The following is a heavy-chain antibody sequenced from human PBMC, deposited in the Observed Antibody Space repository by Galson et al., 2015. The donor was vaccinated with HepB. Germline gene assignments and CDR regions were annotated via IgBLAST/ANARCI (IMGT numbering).Heavy chain of an antibody. CDR1: GFTFDNYG. V-gene: IGHV3-9*01. Sequence: SLRLSCAASGFTFDNYGMHWVRQVPGKGLEWVSGITWNSGNKGYVDSVKGRFTISRDNAKNSLYLQMNSLRAEDTALYYCAKDSSYGFAYFDDWGQGPLVTVSS. CDR3: AKDSSYGFAYFDD. CDR2: ITWNSGNK. J-gene: IGHJ4*02. D-gene: IGHD5-18*01.